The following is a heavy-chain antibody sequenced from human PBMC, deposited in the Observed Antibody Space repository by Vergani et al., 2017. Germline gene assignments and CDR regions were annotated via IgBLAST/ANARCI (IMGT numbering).Heavy chain of an antibody. CDR1: GYTFTGYY. D-gene: IGHD5-12*01. CDR2: INPKSGGT. J-gene: IGHJ4*02. Sequence: QVQLVQSGAEVKKPGASVKVSCKASGYTFTGYYMHWVRQAPGQGLEWMGWINPKSGGTNYAQKFQGRVTMTRDTSISTAYMELSRLRSDDTAVYYCAREGRSGYDFGYWGQGTLVTVSS. V-gene: IGHV1-2*02. CDR3: AREGRSGYDFGY.